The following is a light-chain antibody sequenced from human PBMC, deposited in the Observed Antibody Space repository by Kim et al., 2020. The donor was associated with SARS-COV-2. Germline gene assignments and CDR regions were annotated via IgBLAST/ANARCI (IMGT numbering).Light chain of an antibody. CDR1: SSDVGSYNL. J-gene: IGLJ1*01. Sequence: GQAITISCTGTSSDVGSYNLVSLYQQHPGKAPKLMIYEVTKRPSGVSNRFSGSKSGNTASLTISGLQAEDETDYYCCSYARSSTYVFGTGTKVTVL. CDR2: EVT. CDR3: CSYARSSTYV. V-gene: IGLV2-23*02.